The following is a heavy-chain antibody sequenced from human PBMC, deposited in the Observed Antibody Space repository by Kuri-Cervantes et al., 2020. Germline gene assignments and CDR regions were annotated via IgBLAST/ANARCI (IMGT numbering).Heavy chain of an antibody. CDR3: ATRAYPDYYLYV. V-gene: IGHV4-59*01. D-gene: IGHD1-1*01. J-gene: IGHJ6*03. CDR2: IYYSGST. CDR1: GGSISSYY. Sequence: SETLSLTCTVSGGSISSYYWSWIRQPPGKGLEWIGYIYYSGSTNYNPSLKSRVTISVDTSKNQFSLKLSSVTAADTAVYYCATRAYPDYYLYVWGKGTTVTVSS.